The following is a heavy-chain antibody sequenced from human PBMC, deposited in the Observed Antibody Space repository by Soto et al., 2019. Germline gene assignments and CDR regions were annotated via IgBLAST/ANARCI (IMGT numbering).Heavy chain of an antibody. CDR1: GGSISSYY. Sequence: SETLSLTCTVSGGSISSYYWSWIRQPPGKGLEWIGYIYYSGSTNYNPSLKSRVTISVDTSKNQFSLKLSSVTAADTAVYYCARAAKGGYSVTSYFDYWGRGTLVTVSS. J-gene: IGHJ4*02. CDR3: ARAAKGGYSVTSYFDY. CDR2: IYYSGST. D-gene: IGHD5-18*01. V-gene: IGHV4-59*01.